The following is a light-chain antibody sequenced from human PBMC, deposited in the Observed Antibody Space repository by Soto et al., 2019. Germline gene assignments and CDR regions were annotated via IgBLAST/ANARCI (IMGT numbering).Light chain of an antibody. Sequence: EIVMTQSPATLSVSPGEGATLSCRASQSVSSNLAWYQQIPGQAPRLLIYDASTRATGIPARFSGSGSGTDFSLTISSLQPEDFAVYYCQQYNNWPLTFGGGTRVEIK. V-gene: IGKV3-15*01. CDR3: QQYNNWPLT. CDR2: DAS. CDR1: QSVSSN. J-gene: IGKJ4*01.